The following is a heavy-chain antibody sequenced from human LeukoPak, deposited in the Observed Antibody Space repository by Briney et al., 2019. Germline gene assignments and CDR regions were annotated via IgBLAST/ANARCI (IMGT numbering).Heavy chain of an antibody. J-gene: IGHJ6*03. D-gene: IGHD3-3*01. V-gene: IGHV3-21*01. CDR3: ARAYYDFWSGYPVYYYYYYMDV. Sequence: GGSLRLSCAASGFTFSSYSMNWVRQAPGKGLEWVSSISSSSSYIHYADSVKGRFTISRDNAKNSLYLQMNSLRAEDTAVYYCARAYYDFWSGYPVYYYYYYMDVWGKGTTVTVSS. CDR2: ISSSSSYI. CDR1: GFTFSSYS.